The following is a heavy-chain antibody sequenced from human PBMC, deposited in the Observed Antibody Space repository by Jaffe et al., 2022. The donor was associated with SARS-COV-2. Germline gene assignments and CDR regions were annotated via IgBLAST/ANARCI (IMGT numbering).Heavy chain of an antibody. Sequence: QVQLQESGPGLVKPSETLSLTCTVSGGSISSYYWSWIRQPPGKGLEWIGYIYYSGSTNYNPSLKSRVTISVDTSKNQFSLKLSSVTAADTAVYYCARARPPLRIQLWRGGFDYWGQGTLVTVSS. D-gene: IGHD5-18*01. CDR3: ARARPPLRIQLWRGGFDY. CDR1: GGSISSYY. J-gene: IGHJ4*02. V-gene: IGHV4-59*01. CDR2: IYYSGST.